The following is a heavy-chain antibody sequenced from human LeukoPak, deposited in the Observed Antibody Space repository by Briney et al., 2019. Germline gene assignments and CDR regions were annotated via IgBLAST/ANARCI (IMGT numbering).Heavy chain of an antibody. CDR2: IIPIFGTA. V-gene: IGHV1-69*13. J-gene: IGHJ4*02. D-gene: IGHD3-10*01. CDR3: ARSRFRGVPTPFDY. CDR1: GYTFTSYG. Sequence: SVKVSCKASGYTFTSYGINWVRQAPGQGLEWMGGIIPIFGTANYAQKFQGRVTITADESTSTAYMELSSLRSEDTAVYYCARSRFRGVPTPFDYWGQGTLVTVSS.